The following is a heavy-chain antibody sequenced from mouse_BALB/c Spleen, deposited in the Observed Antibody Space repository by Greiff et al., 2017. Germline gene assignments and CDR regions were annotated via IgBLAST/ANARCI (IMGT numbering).Heavy chain of an antibody. CDR3: ASPIYYDYDRYAMDY. CDR2: ISYSGST. V-gene: IGHV3-2*02. CDR1: GYSITSDYA. Sequence: VQLKESGPGLVKPSQSLSLTCTVTGYSITSDYAWNWIRQFPGNKLEWMGYISYSGSTSYNPSLKSRISITRDTSKNQFFLQLNSVTTEDTATYYCASPIYYDYDRYAMDYWGQGTSVTVSS. D-gene: IGHD2-4*01. J-gene: IGHJ4*01.